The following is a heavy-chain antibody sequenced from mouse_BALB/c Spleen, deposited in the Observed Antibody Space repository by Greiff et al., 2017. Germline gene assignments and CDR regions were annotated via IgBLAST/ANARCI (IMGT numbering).Heavy chain of an antibody. D-gene: IGHD2-4*01. CDR1: GFTFSSYG. V-gene: IGHV5-6*01. J-gene: IGHJ3*01. CDR2: ISSGGSYT. CDR3: ARGGTMITTLAY. Sequence: EVMLVESGGDLVKPGGSLKLSCAASGFTFSSYGMSWVRQTPDKRLEWVATISSGGSYTYYPDSVKGRFTISRDIAKNTLYLQMSSLKSEDTAMYYCARGGTMITTLAYWGQGTLVTVSA.